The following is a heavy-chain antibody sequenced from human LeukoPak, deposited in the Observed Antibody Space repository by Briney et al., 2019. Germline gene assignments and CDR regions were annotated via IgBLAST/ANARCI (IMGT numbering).Heavy chain of an antibody. Sequence: SETLSLTCAVYGGSFSGYYWSWIRQPPGKGLEWIGEINHSGSANYNPSLKSRVTISVDTSKNQFSLKLSSVTAADTAVYYCARGAYSSSWYPSRHYYYYYMDVWGKGTTVTVSS. J-gene: IGHJ6*03. CDR1: GGSFSGYY. V-gene: IGHV4-34*01. CDR3: ARGAYSSSWYPSRHYYYYYMDV. CDR2: INHSGSA. D-gene: IGHD6-13*01.